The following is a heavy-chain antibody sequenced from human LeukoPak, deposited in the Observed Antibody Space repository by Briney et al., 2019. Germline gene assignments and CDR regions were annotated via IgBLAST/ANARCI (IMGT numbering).Heavy chain of an antibody. CDR1: GGSFSGYY. CDR3: ARRLVAGAYNWFDP. CDR2: INHSGST. D-gene: IGHD6-19*01. V-gene: IGHV4-34*01. J-gene: IGHJ5*02. Sequence: SETLSLTCAVYGGSFSGYYWSWIRQPPGKGLEWIGEINHSGSTNYNPSLKSRVTISVDTSKNQFSLKLSSVTAADTAVYYCARRLVAGAYNWFDPWGQGTLVTVSS.